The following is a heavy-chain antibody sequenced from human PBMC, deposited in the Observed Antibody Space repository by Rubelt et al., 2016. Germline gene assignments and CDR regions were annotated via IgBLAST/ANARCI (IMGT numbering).Heavy chain of an antibody. J-gene: IGHJ3*02. D-gene: IGHD5-18*01. Sequence: EVQLVESGGGLIQPGGSLRLSCAASGFTFDDYGLTWVRQAPGKGLEWVSGIHWNGATTAYADSVKGRFTISSDSAKNSVYLQMNRLRAEDTAFYYCARDRSYGYKDAFDMWGQGTMVTVSS. CDR1: GFTFDDYG. CDR3: ARDRSYGYKDAFDM. V-gene: IGHV3-20*04. CDR2: IHWNGATT.